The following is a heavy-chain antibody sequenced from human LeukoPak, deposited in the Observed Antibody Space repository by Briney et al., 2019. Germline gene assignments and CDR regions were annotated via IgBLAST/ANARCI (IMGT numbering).Heavy chain of an antibody. CDR1: GGSISSGSYY. Sequence: PSQTLSLICTVSGGSISSGSYYWSRIRQPAGKGLEWIGHIYTSGSTNYNPSLKSRVTISVDTSKNQFSLKLYSVTAADTAVYYCAREGVAARPQYWGQGTLVTVSS. D-gene: IGHD6-6*01. CDR2: IYTSGST. V-gene: IGHV4-61*09. CDR3: AREGVAARPQY. J-gene: IGHJ4*02.